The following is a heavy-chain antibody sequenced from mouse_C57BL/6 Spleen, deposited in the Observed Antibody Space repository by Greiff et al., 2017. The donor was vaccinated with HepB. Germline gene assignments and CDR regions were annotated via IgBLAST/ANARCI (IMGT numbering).Heavy chain of an antibody. J-gene: IGHJ1*03. D-gene: IGHD1-1*01. Sequence: VQLQQSGPELVKPGASVKISCKASGYTFTDYYMNWVKQSHGKSLEWIGDINPNNGGTSYNQKFKGKATLTVDKSSSTAYMELRSLTSEDSAVYYCARPVLRDRGYFDVWGTGTTVTVSS. V-gene: IGHV1-26*01. CDR1: GYTFTDYY. CDR3: ARPVLRDRGYFDV. CDR2: INPNNGGT.